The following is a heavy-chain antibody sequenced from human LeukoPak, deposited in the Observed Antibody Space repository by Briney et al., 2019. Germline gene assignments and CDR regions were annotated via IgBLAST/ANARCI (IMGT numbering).Heavy chain of an antibody. J-gene: IGHJ6*03. Sequence: GGSLRLSCAASGFIFCSYAMHWVRQAPGKGLEYVSAISSNGGSTNYANFVKGRFTISRDNSKNTLYLQMGSLRAEDMAVYYCARRVGYYGSGNYFYYMDVWGKGTTVTVSS. D-gene: IGHD3-10*01. CDR2: ISSNGGST. CDR1: GFIFCSYA. V-gene: IGHV3-64*01. CDR3: ARRVGYYGSGNYFYYMDV.